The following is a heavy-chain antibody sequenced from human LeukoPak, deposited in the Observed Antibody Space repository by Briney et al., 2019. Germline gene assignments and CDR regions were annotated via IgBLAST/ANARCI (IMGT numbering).Heavy chain of an antibody. CDR1: GYTFTSYD. J-gene: IGHJ4*02. V-gene: IGHV1-8*01. Sequence: ASVKVSCKATGYTFTSYDINWVRQATGQGLEGMGWMNPNSDNTGYAQKFQDRVTMTRNTSISTAYMELSSLRSEDTAVYYCARGMGSGSYSAAYYFDYWGQGTLVTVSS. CDR3: ARGMGSGSYSAAYYFDY. D-gene: IGHD3-22*01. CDR2: MNPNSDNT.